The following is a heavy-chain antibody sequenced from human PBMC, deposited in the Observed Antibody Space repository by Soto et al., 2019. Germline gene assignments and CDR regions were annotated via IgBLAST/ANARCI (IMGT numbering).Heavy chain of an antibody. D-gene: IGHD3-22*01. J-gene: IGHJ4*02. Sequence: EVPLVESGGGLVKPGGSLRLSCAASGFTFSNAWMNWVRQAPGKGLEWVGRIKSKTDGGTTDYAAPVKGRFTISRDDSKNTLYLQMNSLKTEDTAVYYCTRTLYYYDSSVYFDYWGQGTLVTVSS. V-gene: IGHV3-15*07. CDR1: GFTFSNAW. CDR3: TRTLYYYDSSVYFDY. CDR2: IKSKTDGGTT.